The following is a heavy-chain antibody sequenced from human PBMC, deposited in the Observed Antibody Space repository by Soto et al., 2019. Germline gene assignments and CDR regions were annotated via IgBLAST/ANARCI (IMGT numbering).Heavy chain of an antibody. CDR1: GYSFTSYW. CDR3: ARHYRSSGDALDI. V-gene: IGHV5-51*01. D-gene: IGHD6-6*01. Sequence: PGESLKISCKGSGYSFTSYWIGWLRQMPGRGLEWMGIIYPGASDTRYSPSFQGQVTISADKSISTAYLQWSSLKASDTAMYYCARHYRSSGDALDIWGQGTMLAVSS. CDR2: IYPGASDT. J-gene: IGHJ3*02.